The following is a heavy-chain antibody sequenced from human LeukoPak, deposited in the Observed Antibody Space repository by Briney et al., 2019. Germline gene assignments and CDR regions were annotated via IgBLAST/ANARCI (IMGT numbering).Heavy chain of an antibody. CDR3: ARVVRYFVWLLSQDYYYYYMDV. J-gene: IGHJ6*03. CDR2: ISSSGSTI. Sequence: PGGSLRLSCAASGFTFSSYEMNWVRQAPGKGREWVSYISSSGSTIYYADSVKGRFTISRDNAKNSLYLQMNSLRAEDTAVYYCARVVRYFVWLLSQDYYYYYMDVWGKGTTVTISS. D-gene: IGHD3-9*01. CDR1: GFTFSSYE. V-gene: IGHV3-48*03.